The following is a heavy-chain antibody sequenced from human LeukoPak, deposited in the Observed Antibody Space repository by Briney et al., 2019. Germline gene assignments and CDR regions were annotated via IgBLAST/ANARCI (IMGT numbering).Heavy chain of an antibody. CDR2: INPKSGGT. CDR3: AKLVGATSYFGY. V-gene: IGHV1-2*02. J-gene: IGHJ4*02. CDR1: GYTFTGYY. Sequence: GASVKVSCKASGYTFTGYYMHWVRQAPGQGLEWMGWINPKSGGTNYAQQFQGRVTMTRDTSISTAYMELNSLRAEDTAVYYCAKLVGATSYFGYWGQGTLVTVSS. D-gene: IGHD1-26*01.